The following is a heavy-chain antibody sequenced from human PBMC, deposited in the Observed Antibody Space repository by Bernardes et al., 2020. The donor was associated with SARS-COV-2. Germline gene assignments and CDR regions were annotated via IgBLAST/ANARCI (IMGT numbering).Heavy chain of an antibody. D-gene: IGHD3-9*01. V-gene: IGHV4-59*01. CDR2: VYHTGRI. CDR3: ARRNDVFTGYTFDL. CDR1: GGSTTANF. Sequence: SETLSLTCSVSGGSTTANFWSWIRQPPGKALEWIASVYHTGRISYNPSLRSRVTISVDTSKNQVSLKLSSVTAADTAVYYCARRNDVFTGYTFDLWGQGTLVTVSS. J-gene: IGHJ4*02.